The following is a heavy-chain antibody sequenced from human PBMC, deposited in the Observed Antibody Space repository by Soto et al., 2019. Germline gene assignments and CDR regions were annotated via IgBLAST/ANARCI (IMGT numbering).Heavy chain of an antibody. CDR1: GGTFSSYA. Sequence: QVQLVQSGAEVKKPGSSVKVSCKASGGTFSSYAIRWVRQAPGQGLEWMGGIIPIFGTANYAQKFPGRVTITADESTSTAYMELSSLRSEDTAVYYCASHGLRAARRDYYYYGMDVWGQGTTVTVSS. J-gene: IGHJ6*02. V-gene: IGHV1-69*12. D-gene: IGHD6-6*01. CDR2: IIPIFGTA. CDR3: ASHGLRAARRDYYYYGMDV.